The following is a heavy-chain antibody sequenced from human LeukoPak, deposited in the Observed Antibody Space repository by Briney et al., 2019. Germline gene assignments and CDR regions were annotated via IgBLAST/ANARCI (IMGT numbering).Heavy chain of an antibody. CDR3: AKDGGSGYYYFDY. CDR2: ISYDGSNK. D-gene: IGHD3-22*01. Sequence: PGGSLRLSCAASGFTFSSYNMNWVRQAPGKGVEWVAVISYDGSNKYYADSVKGRFTISRDNSKNTLYVQMNSLRAEDTAEYYCAKDGGSGYYYFDYWGQGTLVTVSS. CDR1: GFTFSSYN. V-gene: IGHV3-30*18. J-gene: IGHJ4*02.